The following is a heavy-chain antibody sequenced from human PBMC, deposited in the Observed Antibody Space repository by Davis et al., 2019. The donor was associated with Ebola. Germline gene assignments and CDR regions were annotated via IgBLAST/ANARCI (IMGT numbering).Heavy chain of an antibody. CDR2: IWYDGSRE. CDR3: AKDPAIGQPLSTFAV. CDR1: GFSFNTYG. D-gene: IGHD1-14*01. Sequence: GESLKISCAASGFSFNTYGMHWVRQAPGKGLEWLAVIWYDGSREYIAEYMKGRFTISRDNSRNTLFLQLNSLRVEDTAVYYCAKDPAIGQPLSTFAVWGQGTTVTVAS. J-gene: IGHJ3*01. V-gene: IGHV3-33*06.